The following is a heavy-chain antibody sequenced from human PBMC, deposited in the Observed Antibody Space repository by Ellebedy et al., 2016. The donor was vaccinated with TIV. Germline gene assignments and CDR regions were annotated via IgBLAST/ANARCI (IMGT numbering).Heavy chain of an antibody. Sequence: GESLKISCAASGFTVSPNYMNWVRQAPGKGLEWVSSISSTSTYTFYADSVKGRFTIYRDNAKDSLYLQMNSLTAEDTAVYYCARGTHYYWFGMDVWGQGTTVTVSS. CDR1: GFTVSPNY. J-gene: IGHJ6*02. CDR3: ARGTHYYWFGMDV. V-gene: IGHV3-21*01. CDR2: ISSTSTYT.